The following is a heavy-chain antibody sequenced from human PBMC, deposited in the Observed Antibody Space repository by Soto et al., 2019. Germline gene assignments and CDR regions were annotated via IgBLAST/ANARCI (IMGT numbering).Heavy chain of an antibody. V-gene: IGHV1-69*01. D-gene: IGHD5-12*01. CDR1: GGTFSSFG. Sequence: KVSCKASGGTFSSFGISWVRQAPGQGLEWMGGIIPVFGRPNYAQRFRGRLTITADESTNTSYMELIDLTSEDTAVYYCAREASGYDFWGQGTQVTVSS. CDR3: AREASGYDF. CDR2: IIPVFGRP. J-gene: IGHJ1*01.